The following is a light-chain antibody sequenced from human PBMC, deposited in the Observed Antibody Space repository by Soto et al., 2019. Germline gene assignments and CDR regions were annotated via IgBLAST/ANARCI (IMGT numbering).Light chain of an antibody. Sequence: DIQMTQSPSSLSASVGDRVTITCRASQSISYYLNWYQQKAGDAPRLLISAASDLEKGVPSRFSGSGAGADFTLTISGLRPEDFAVYYCQQAYITPYTFGQGTKLEI. V-gene: IGKV1-39*01. CDR3: QQAYITPYT. CDR1: QSISYY. CDR2: AAS. J-gene: IGKJ2*01.